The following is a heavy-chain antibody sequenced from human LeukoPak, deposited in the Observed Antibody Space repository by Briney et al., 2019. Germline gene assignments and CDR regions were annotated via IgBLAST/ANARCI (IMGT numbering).Heavy chain of an antibody. CDR2: IIPIFGTA. CDR3: ARSIFGVVPPYYYYYMDV. J-gene: IGHJ6*03. Sequence: SVKVSCKASGGTFSSYAISWVRQAPGQGLEWMGGIIPIFGTANYAQKFQGRVTITADKSTSTAYMELSSLRSEDTAVYYCARSIFGVVPPYYYYYMDVWGKGTTVTVSS. D-gene: IGHD3-3*01. CDR1: GGTFSSYA. V-gene: IGHV1-69*06.